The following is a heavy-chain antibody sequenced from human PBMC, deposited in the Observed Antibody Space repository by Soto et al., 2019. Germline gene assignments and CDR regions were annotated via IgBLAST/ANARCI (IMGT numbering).Heavy chain of an antibody. CDR1: GFTVSTYT. D-gene: IGHD2-15*01. CDR2: IFSGGVTT. CDR3: ARDRQPDGIWTFAY. Sequence: GGSLRLSGSASGFTVSTYTMGWVRLAPGKGLEWVSTIFSGGVTTKYADSVTGRFSISRDNSKNILYLQMNSLGVDDTAVYYCARDRQPDGIWTFAYWGRGILVTVSS. V-gene: IGHV3-23*01. J-gene: IGHJ4*02.